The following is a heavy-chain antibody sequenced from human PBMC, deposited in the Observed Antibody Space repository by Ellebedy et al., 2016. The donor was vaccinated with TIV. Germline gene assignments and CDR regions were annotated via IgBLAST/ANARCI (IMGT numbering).Heavy chain of an antibody. J-gene: IGHJ4*02. D-gene: IGHD2-21*02. Sequence: GGSLRLXCAASGFTFSNYGMQWLRQAPGKGLEWVAVISYGGGAQYYADSVKGRFTISRDSSKNTLYLQMNTLRPEDTAVYFCAKEGTAMTARYLDYWGQGTLVTVSS. CDR2: ISYGGGAQ. CDR1: GFTFSNYG. CDR3: AKEGTAMTARYLDY. V-gene: IGHV3-30*18.